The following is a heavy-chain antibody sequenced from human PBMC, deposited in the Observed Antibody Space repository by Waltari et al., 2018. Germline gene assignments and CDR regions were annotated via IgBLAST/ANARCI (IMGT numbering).Heavy chain of an antibody. CDR1: GGTFSSYA. D-gene: IGHD1-26*01. CDR3: ARDGGSIVGATPHYFDY. CDR2: IIPILGIA. V-gene: IGHV1-69*04. Sequence: QVQLVQSGAEVKKPGSSVKVSCKASGGTFSSYAISWVRKAPGQGLEWMGGIIPILGIANYAQKFQGRVTITADESTSTAYMELSSLRSEDTAVYYCARDGGSIVGATPHYFDYWGQGTLVTVSS. J-gene: IGHJ4*02.